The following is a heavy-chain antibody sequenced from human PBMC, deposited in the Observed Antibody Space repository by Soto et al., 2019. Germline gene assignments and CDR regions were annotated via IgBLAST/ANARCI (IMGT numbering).Heavy chain of an antibody. CDR2: TYSGGRT. CDR1: GFTVNSNY. V-gene: IGHV3-53*01. Sequence: GGSLRLSCAVSGFTVNSNYMSWVRQAPGRGLEWVSVTYSGGRTYYADSVKGRFTISRDNSKNTLYLQMNSLRAEDTAVYYCARDMGVTGYYYGVDVWGQGTTVTVSS. CDR3: ARDMGVTGYYYGVDV. D-gene: IGHD3-10*01. J-gene: IGHJ6*02.